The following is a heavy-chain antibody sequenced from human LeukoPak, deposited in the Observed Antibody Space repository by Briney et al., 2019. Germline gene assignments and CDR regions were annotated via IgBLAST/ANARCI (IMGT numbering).Heavy chain of an antibody. D-gene: IGHD2-2*01. J-gene: IGHJ4*02. CDR1: GFTFSRFP. V-gene: IGHV3-30-3*01. CDR2: IAHDGNNK. Sequence: GGSLRLSCAASGFTFSRFPMHWVRRAPGKGLEWVGVIAHDGNNKFYRDSVKGRFTISRDNAKNSLYLQMNSLRAEDTAVYYCARGDDIVVVPAAMDYWGQGTLVTVSS. CDR3: ARGDDIVVVPAAMDY.